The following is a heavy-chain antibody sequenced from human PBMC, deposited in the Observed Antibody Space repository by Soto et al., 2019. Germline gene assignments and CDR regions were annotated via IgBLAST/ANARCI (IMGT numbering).Heavy chain of an antibody. CDR2: IFSNDEK. D-gene: IGHD3-10*01. CDR1: GFSLSNARMG. V-gene: IGHV2-26*01. Sequence: SGPTLVNPTETLTLTCTVSGFSLSNARMGVSWIRQPPGKALEWLAHIFSNDEKSYSTSLKSRLTISKDTSKSQVVLTMTNMDPVDTATYYCAWMVRGVYYYYGMDVWGQGTTVTVSS. J-gene: IGHJ6*02. CDR3: AWMVRGVYYYYGMDV.